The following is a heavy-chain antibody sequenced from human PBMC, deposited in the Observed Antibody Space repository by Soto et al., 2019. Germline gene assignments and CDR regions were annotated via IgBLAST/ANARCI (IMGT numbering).Heavy chain of an antibody. CDR1: GGTFSSYA. Sequence: ASVKVSCKASGGTFSSYAISWVRQAPGQGLEWMGGIIPIFGTANYAQEFQGRVTITADKSTSTAYMELSSLRSEDTAVYYCASGAVVVTATRNYGMDVWGQGTTVTVSS. V-gene: IGHV1-69*06. CDR2: IIPIFGTA. D-gene: IGHD2-21*02. J-gene: IGHJ6*02. CDR3: ASGAVVVTATRNYGMDV.